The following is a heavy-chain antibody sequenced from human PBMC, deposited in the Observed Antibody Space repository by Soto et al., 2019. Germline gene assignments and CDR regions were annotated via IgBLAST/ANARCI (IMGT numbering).Heavy chain of an antibody. CDR2: INSDGSST. Sequence: GGSLRLSCAASGFTFSSYWMHWVRQAPGKGLVWVSRINSDGSSTSYADSVKGRFTISRDNAKNTLYLQMNSLRAEDTAVYYCDAVGATGYYYGMDVWGQGTTVTVSS. CDR3: DAVGATGYYYGMDV. CDR1: GFTFSSYW. D-gene: IGHD1-26*01. J-gene: IGHJ6*02. V-gene: IGHV3-74*01.